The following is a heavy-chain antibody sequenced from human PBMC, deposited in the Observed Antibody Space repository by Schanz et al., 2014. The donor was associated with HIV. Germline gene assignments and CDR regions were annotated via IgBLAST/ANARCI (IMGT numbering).Heavy chain of an antibody. J-gene: IGHJ4*02. CDR2: ISRSGNTI. D-gene: IGHD4-17*01. Sequence: VQILESGGGLVQPGGSLRLSCVVSGLSFSTSMMSWIRQAPGKGLECVSYISRSGNTIYYVDSVKGRFTISRDNAKNSLDLQMNSLRVEDTAVYYCVRDPTTEDDYWGQGTLVTVSS. CDR1: GLSFSTSM. CDR3: VRDPTTEDDY. V-gene: IGHV3-11*01.